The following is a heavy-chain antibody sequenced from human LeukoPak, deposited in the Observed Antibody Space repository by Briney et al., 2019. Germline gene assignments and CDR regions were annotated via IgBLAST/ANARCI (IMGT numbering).Heavy chain of an antibody. V-gene: IGHV3-11*04. Sequence: GGSLRLSCAASGFTFSDYYISWIRQAPGRGLEWVSYISTSGTNIYYADSVKGRFTISRDNAKNSLFLQMSSLRAEDTAVYYCARAMTWGQGTLVSVSS. CDR3: ARAMT. CDR2: ISTSGTNI. J-gene: IGHJ5*02. CDR1: GFTFSDYY.